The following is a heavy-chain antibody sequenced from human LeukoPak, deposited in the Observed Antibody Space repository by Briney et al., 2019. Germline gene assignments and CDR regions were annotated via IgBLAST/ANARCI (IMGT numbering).Heavy chain of an antibody. D-gene: IGHD4-17*01. CDR2: ISAYNGNT. J-gene: IGHJ4*02. CDR3: ARALYGEGSLYYFDY. Sequence: GASVKVSCKASGYTFTSYGISWVRRAPGQGLEWMGWISAYNGNTNYAQKLQGRVTMTTDTSTSTAYMELRSLRSDDTAVYYCARALYGEGSLYYFDYWGQGTLVTVSS. CDR1: GYTFTSYG. V-gene: IGHV1-18*01.